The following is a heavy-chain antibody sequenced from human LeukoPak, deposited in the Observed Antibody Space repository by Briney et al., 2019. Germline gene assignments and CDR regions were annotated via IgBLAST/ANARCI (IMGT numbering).Heavy chain of an antibody. CDR1: GFTFSSYG. Sequence: GGSLRLSCAASGFTFSSYGMSWVRQAPGKGLEWVSAISGSGGSTYYADSVKGRFTISRDNSKNTLFLQMSSLRAEDTAVYYCAKAYDSGSYYVFDSWGQGTPVTVSS. CDR3: AKAYDSGSYYVFDS. V-gene: IGHV3-23*01. J-gene: IGHJ5*01. CDR2: ISGSGGST. D-gene: IGHD3-10*01.